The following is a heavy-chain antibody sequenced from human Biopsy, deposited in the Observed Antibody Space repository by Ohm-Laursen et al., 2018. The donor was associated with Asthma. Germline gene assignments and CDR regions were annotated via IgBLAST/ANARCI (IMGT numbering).Heavy chain of an antibody. D-gene: IGHD3-22*01. V-gene: IGHV4-31*03. CDR2: IYYSGST. CDR1: GGSVSSGSYY. Sequence: PSETLSLTCTVSGGSVSSGSYYWSWIRQPPGKGLEWIGFIYYSGSTYYNPSLKSRVSISIDTSKNQFSLKLSSVTAADTAVYYCARAQDYYDSRGYYRSFDYWGQGTLVTVSS. J-gene: IGHJ4*02. CDR3: ARAQDYYDSRGYYRSFDY.